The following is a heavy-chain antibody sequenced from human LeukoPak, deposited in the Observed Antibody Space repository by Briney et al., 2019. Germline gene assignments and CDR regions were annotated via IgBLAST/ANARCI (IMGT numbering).Heavy chain of an antibody. J-gene: IGHJ4*02. D-gene: IGHD3-10*01. CDR3: AKLNRVAIIRGESGFDY. V-gene: IGHV3-30*04. Sequence: GGSLRLSCAASGFTFSSYAMHWVRQAPGKGLEWVAVISYDGSNKYYADSVKGRFTISRDNSDDTVYLQMNSLRAEDTALYYCAKLNRVAIIRGESGFDYWGQGTLVTVSS. CDR2: ISYDGSNK. CDR1: GFTFSSYA.